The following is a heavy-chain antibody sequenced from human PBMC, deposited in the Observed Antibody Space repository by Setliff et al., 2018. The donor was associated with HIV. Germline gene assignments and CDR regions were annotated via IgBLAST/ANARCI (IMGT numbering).Heavy chain of an antibody. V-gene: IGHV5-51*01. J-gene: IGHJ5*02. CDR2: IYPGDSEI. D-gene: IGHD3-10*01. CDR1: GYSFTSYW. Sequence: PGESLKISCKGSGYSFTSYWIGWVRQMAGKGLEWMGIIYPGDSEIRYSPSFQGQVTISADKSISTAYLQWSSLMASDTAMYYCAISGSPDRRPTWGQGTLVTVSS. CDR3: AISGSPDRRPT.